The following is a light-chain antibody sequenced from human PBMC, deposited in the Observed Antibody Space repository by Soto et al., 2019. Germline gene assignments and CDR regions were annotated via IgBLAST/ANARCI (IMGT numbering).Light chain of an antibody. Sequence: EVVMTQSPATLSVSPGERATLSCRASQSIRTDLAGYQQKPGQAPSLLLFSASTRAAGVPAGFSGSGSGTEFTLTISSTLSEDFAVYYCQQYNKWPQWTFGQGTKVDI. CDR2: SAS. CDR1: QSIRTD. J-gene: IGKJ1*01. V-gene: IGKV3-15*01. CDR3: QQYNKWPQWT.